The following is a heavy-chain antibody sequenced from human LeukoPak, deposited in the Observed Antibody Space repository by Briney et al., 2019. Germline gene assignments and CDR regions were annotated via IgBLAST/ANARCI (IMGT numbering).Heavy chain of an antibody. V-gene: IGHV1-8*01. D-gene: IGHD6-19*01. Sequence: ASVKVSCKASGYTFTSYDINWVRQATGQGLERMGWINPNSGNTGYAQKFQGRVTMTRNTSISTAYMELSSLRSEDTAVYYCSAVADETDYWGQGTLVTVSS. CDR2: INPNSGNT. CDR1: GYTFTSYD. J-gene: IGHJ4*02. CDR3: SAVADETDY.